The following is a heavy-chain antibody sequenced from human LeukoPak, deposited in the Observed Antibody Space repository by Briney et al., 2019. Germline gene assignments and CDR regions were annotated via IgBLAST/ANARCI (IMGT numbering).Heavy chain of an antibody. V-gene: IGHV3-30*18. CDR2: ISYDGSNK. D-gene: IGHD3-9*01. CDR1: GFTFSSYG. Sequence: PGRSLRLSCAASGFTFSSYGMHWVRQAPGKGLEWVAVISYDGSNKYYADSVKGRFTISRDNSKNTLYLQMTSLRAEDTAVYYCAKDLFDKILTGYHLFDYWGQGTLVTVSS. CDR3: AKDLFDKILTGYHLFDY. J-gene: IGHJ4*02.